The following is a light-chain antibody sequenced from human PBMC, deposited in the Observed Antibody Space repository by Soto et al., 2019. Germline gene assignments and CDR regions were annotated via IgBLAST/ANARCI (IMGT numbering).Light chain of an antibody. V-gene: IGKV3-11*01. J-gene: IGKJ1*01. Sequence: EIVLTQSPATLSLSPGERATLSCRASQSVSTYLAWYQHKPGQAPRLLIYDASNRATGIPARFSGSGSGTDFTLTISSLEPEDFAVYYCQQRSNRPGTFGQGTKVEIK. CDR3: QQRSNRPGT. CDR2: DAS. CDR1: QSVSTY.